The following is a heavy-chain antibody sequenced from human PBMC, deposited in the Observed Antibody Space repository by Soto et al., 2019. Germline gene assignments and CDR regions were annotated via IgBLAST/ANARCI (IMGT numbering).Heavy chain of an antibody. V-gene: IGHV3-7*01. J-gene: IGHJ6*03. D-gene: IGHD3-3*01. Sequence: GGSLRLSCAASGFTFSSYSMSWVRQAPGKGLEWVANIKQDGSEKYYVDSVKGRFTFSRDNAKNSLYLQMNSLRAEDTAVYYCARGRTIFGTSYYMDVWGKGTTVTVSS. CDR1: GFTFSSYS. CDR2: IKQDGSEK. CDR3: ARGRTIFGTSYYMDV.